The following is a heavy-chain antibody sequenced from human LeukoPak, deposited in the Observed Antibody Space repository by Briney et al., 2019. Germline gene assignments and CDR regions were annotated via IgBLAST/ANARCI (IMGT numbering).Heavy chain of an antibody. CDR2: ISSSSSSYT. CDR1: GFTLSSYS. D-gene: IGHD1-26*01. CDR3: ARTDSGSYYVHFDS. Sequence: GGSLRLSCAASGFTLSSYSMNWVRQAPGKGLEWVSSISSSSSSYTYYADSVKARFTISSDQAKNSLYLQVNNLRAEDTAVYYCARTDSGSYYVHFDSWGQGTLVTVSS. J-gene: IGHJ4*02. V-gene: IGHV3-21*01.